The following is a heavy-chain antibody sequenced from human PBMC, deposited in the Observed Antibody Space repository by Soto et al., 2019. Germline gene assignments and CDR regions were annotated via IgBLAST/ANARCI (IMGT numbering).Heavy chain of an antibody. J-gene: IGHJ4*02. CDR3: ASDDQWAYDSSGYYVY. D-gene: IGHD3-22*01. V-gene: IGHV1-69*13. Sequence: ASVKVSCKASGGTFSSYAISWVRQAPGQGLEWMGGIIPIFGTANYAQKFQGRVTITADESTSTAYMELSSLRSEDTAAYYCASDDQWAYDSSGYYVYWGQGTLVTVSS. CDR1: GGTFSSYA. CDR2: IIPIFGTA.